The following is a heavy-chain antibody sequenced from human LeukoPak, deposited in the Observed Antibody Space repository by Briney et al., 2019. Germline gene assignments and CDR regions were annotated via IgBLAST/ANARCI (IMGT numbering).Heavy chain of an antibody. V-gene: IGHV3-15*01. CDR1: GFTFSNAW. CDR2: IKSKTDGGTT. J-gene: IGHJ3*02. Sequence: GSLRLSCAASGFTFSNAWMSWVRQAPGKGLAWVGRIKSKTDGGTTDYAAPVKGRFTISRDDSKNTLYLQMNSLKTEDTAVYYCTTPGRDVLLWFGESDAFDIWGQGTMVTVSS. D-gene: IGHD3-10*01. CDR3: TTPGRDVLLWFGESDAFDI.